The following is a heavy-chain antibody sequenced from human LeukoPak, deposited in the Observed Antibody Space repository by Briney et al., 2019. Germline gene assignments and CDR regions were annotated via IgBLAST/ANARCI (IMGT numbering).Heavy chain of an antibody. CDR1: GFTFSTYP. V-gene: IGHV3-23*01. CDR3: AKDEGSGWYYFDY. CDR2: ISGSAGST. Sequence: GGSLRLSCAASGFTFSTYPMSWGRQAPGKGLEWVSGISGSAGSTYYADSVKRRFTISRDISKNTLYLQMNSLRAEDTAVSYCAKDEGSGWYYFDYWGQGTLVTVSS. J-gene: IGHJ4*02. D-gene: IGHD6-19*01.